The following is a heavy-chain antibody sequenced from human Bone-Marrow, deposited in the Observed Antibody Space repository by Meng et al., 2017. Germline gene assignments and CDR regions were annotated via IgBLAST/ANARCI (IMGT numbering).Heavy chain of an antibody. CDR2: IRSKANSYAT. CDR1: GFTFSGSA. J-gene: IGHJ5*02. CDR3: TSLRIVASDDWFDP. D-gene: IGHD5-12*01. V-gene: IGHV3-73*01. Sequence: GESLKISCAASGFTFSGSAMHWVRQASGKGLEWVGRIRSKANSYATAYAASVKGRFTISRDDSKNTAYLQMNSLKTEDTAVYYCTSLRIVASDDWFDPWGQGTLGT.